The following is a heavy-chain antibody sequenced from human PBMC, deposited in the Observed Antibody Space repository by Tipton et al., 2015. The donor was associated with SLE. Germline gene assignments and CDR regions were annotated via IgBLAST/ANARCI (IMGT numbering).Heavy chain of an antibody. CDR3: ARVNSWYYYYMDV. V-gene: IGHV4-34*01. CDR1: GGSISSYY. Sequence: TLSLTCTVSGGSISSYYWSWIRQPPGKGLEWIGEINHSGSTNYNPSLKSRVTISVDTSKNQFSLKLSSVTAADTAVYYCARVNSWYYYYMDVWGKGTTVTVSS. CDR2: INHSGST. J-gene: IGHJ6*03. D-gene: IGHD2-15*01.